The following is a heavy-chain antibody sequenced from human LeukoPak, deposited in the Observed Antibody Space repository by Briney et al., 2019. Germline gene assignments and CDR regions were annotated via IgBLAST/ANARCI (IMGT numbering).Heavy chain of an antibody. D-gene: IGHD3-22*01. Sequence: GGSLRLSCAASGFTFRTHAMSWVPQAPGRGLEGVSGISVSGGSTYYPNSADSVKRRLSISRDNSKNTLYLQMNSLRAEDTAIYYCGRFYYASSGYYYLDYGGEGTLVTVSS. CDR1: GFTFRTHA. CDR2: ISVSGGST. CDR3: GRFYYASSGYYYLDY. V-gene: IGHV3-23*01. J-gene: IGHJ4*02.